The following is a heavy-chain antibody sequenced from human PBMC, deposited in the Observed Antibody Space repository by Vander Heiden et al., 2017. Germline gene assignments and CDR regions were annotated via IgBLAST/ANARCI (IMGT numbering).Heavy chain of an antibody. J-gene: IGHJ4*02. D-gene: IGHD3-16*02. CDR3: VKVYPQDY. Sequence: EVQLLQSGGGLVPPGRSVRLSCATSGFPFRSPGMSWVLQAPGEGREWGSAISGSSGKTYYADSLKGRFTISRDNAKNTMSWQMYSLRVDDTAVYYCVKVYPQDYWGQGTLVTGSS. CDR1: GFPFRSPG. CDR2: ISGSSGKT. V-gene: IGHV3-23*01.